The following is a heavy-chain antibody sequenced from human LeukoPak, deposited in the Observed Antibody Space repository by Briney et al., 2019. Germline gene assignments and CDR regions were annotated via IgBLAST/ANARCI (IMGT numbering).Heavy chain of an antibody. CDR2: VHYSGVK. CDR3: SRGGGGIPFDS. J-gene: IGHJ4*01. V-gene: IGHV4-59*01. Sequence: SETLSLTCTVSGVSISDYYWSWIRQPPGKGLEWIGYVHYSGVKKYNPSLKSRVSISVDTSKDQYSLKLNSVTAADTAVYFCSRGGGGIPFDSWGQGTLSLSPQ. CDR1: GVSISDYY. D-gene: IGHD2-21*01.